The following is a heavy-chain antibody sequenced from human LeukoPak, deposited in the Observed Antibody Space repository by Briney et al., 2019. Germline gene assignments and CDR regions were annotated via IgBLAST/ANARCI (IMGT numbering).Heavy chain of an antibody. V-gene: IGHV4-4*07. CDR1: GGSISSYY. J-gene: IGHJ5*02. Sequence: SETLSLTCTVSGGSISSYYWSWIRQPAGKGLEWIGRIYTSGSTNYNPSLKSRATMSVDTSKNRFSLKLSSVTAADTAVYYCARESEDCSGGSCYPTGFDPWGQGTLVTVSS. CDR2: IYTSGST. CDR3: ARESEDCSGGSCYPTGFDP. D-gene: IGHD2-15*01.